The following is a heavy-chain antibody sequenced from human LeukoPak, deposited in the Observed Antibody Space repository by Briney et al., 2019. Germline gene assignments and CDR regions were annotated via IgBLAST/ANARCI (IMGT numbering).Heavy chain of an antibody. CDR3: VRRFSGSYYYGH. CDR1: GFTLSGSA. Sequence: GGSLTLSCAASGFTLSGSAMQWVRRAPGKGLEWVGRIRTKASNYATAYGAAVQGRFLISREDSKNMAFLQMNGLKTEDTAVYYCVRRFSGSYYYGHWGQGTLVTVSS. D-gene: IGHD1-26*01. V-gene: IGHV3-73*01. CDR2: IRTKASNYAT. J-gene: IGHJ4*02.